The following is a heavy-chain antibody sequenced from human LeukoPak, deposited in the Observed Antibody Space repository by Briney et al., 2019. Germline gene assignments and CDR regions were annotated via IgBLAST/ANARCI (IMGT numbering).Heavy chain of an antibody. CDR1: GLTVSSNY. Sequence: GGSLRLSCAASGLTVSSNYMSWVRQAPGKGLEWVSVIYSGGSTYYADSVKGRFTISRDNSKNTLYLQMNSLRAEDTAVYYCARVKGGTRFDYWGQGTLVTVSS. D-gene: IGHD2-8*01. V-gene: IGHV3-53*01. CDR3: ARVKGGTRFDY. J-gene: IGHJ4*02. CDR2: IYSGGST.